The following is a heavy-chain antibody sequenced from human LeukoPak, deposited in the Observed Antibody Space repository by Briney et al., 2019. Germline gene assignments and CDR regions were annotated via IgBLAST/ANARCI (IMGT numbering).Heavy chain of an antibody. V-gene: IGHV4-4*07. J-gene: IGHJ5*02. Sequence: GSLRLSCEVSGLNFNNAWMSWIRQPAGKGLEWIGRIYTSGSTNYNPSLKSRVTMSVDTSKNQFSLKLSSVTAADTAVYYCARQTWYYYDSSGFPQDWFDPWGQGTLVTVSS. D-gene: IGHD3-22*01. CDR3: ARQTWYYYDSSGFPQDWFDP. CDR2: IYTSGST. CDR1: GLNFNNAW.